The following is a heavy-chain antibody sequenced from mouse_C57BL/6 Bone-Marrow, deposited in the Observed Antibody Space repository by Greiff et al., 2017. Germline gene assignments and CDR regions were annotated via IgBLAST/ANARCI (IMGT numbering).Heavy chain of an antibody. D-gene: IGHD2-4*01. J-gene: IGHJ1*03. CDR3: ARDTWADDYDGDWYFDV. Sequence: EVQRVESGPGLVKPSQTVFLTCTVTGISITTGNYRWSWIRQFPGNKLEWIGYLYYSGTITYNPSPTNRTTSTRDTPKNQFFLEMNAWTAEDTATYYCARDTWADDYDGDWYFDVWGTGTTVTVSS. V-gene: IGHV3-5*01. CDR1: GISITTGNYR. CDR2: LYYSGTI.